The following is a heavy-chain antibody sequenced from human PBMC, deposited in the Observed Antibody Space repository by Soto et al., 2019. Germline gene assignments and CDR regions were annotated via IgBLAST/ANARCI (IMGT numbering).Heavy chain of an antibody. D-gene: IGHD1-26*01. Sequence: EVQLLESGGGLVQPGGSLRLSCAASGFTFSSYAMGWVRQAPVKGLEWVSAISGSGDSTYYADSVKGRFTISRDNSKNTLYLQMNSLRAEDTAVYYCARRGSGSYYDYWGQGTLVTVS. CDR3: ARRGSGSYYDY. V-gene: IGHV3-23*01. J-gene: IGHJ4*02. CDR2: ISGSGDST. CDR1: GFTFSSYA.